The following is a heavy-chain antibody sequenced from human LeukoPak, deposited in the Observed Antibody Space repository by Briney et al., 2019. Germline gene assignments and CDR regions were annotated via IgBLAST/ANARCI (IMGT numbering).Heavy chain of an antibody. J-gene: IGHJ4*02. CDR1: GDSISGGGYY. CDR3: ARRLYNDSSGHHYFDH. Sequence: SQTLSLTCTVSGDSISGGGYYWGWIRQYPGKGLEWIRYIYYSGSTYYNPSLNSRVTISLDTSKNQFSLKLSSVTAEDTAVYYCARRLYNDSSGHHYFDHGGEGPLVTVP. V-gene: IGHV4-31*03. CDR2: IYYSGST. D-gene: IGHD3-22*01.